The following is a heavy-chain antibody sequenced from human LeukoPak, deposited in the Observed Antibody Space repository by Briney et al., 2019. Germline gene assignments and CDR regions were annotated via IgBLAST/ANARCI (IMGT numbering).Heavy chain of an antibody. CDR2: IKQDGNEK. D-gene: IGHD4-17*01. V-gene: IGHV3-7*01. CDR3: ARAHTVTTGLYYYYYGMDV. J-gene: IGHJ6*02. Sequence: GGSLRLSCAASGFTFSNYWMSWVRLAPGKGLEWVANIKQDGNEKYYVDSVKGRFTISRDNAKNSLYLQMNSPRAEDTAVYYCARAHTVTTGLYYYYYGMDVWGQGTTVTVSS. CDR1: GFTFSNYW.